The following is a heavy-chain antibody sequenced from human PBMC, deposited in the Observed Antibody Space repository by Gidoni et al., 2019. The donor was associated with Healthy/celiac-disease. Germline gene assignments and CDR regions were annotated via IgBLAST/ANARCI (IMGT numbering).Heavy chain of an antibody. Sequence: EVQLVASGGGLVQPGGSMRLACSASVFTFSSYAMHWVRQVPGKGLEYVSAISSNGGSTYYADSVKGRFTISRDNSKNTLYLQMSSLRAEDTAVYYCVNGVERWLPQFDYWGQGTLVTVSS. CDR3: VNGVERWLPQFDY. D-gene: IGHD5-12*01. V-gene: IGHV3-64D*06. CDR1: VFTFSSYA. J-gene: IGHJ4*02. CDR2: ISSNGGST.